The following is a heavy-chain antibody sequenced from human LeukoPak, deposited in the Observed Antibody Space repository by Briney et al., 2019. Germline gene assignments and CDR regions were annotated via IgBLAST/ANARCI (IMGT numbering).Heavy chain of an antibody. Sequence: PSETLSLTCTVSDGSISSFYWSWIRQPAGKGLEWIGRIYTSGSTNYNPSLKSRVTMSVDSSKNQFSLKLSSVTAADTAVYYCARERYCSGGVLICNWFGAWGQGALVTVSS. CDR3: ARERYCSGGVLICNWFGA. V-gene: IGHV4-4*07. D-gene: IGHD2-15*01. J-gene: IGHJ5*02. CDR2: IYTSGST. CDR1: DGSISSFY.